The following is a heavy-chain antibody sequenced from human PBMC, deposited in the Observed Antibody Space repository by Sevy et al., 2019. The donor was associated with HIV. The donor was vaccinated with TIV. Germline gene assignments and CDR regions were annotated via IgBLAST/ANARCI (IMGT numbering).Heavy chain of an antibody. V-gene: IGHV1-8*02. J-gene: IGHJ6*02. CDR2: MNTNTGNT. D-gene: IGHD6-19*01. CDR1: GFNFASYD. CDR3: AGVGGWHLRYGMDV. Sequence: ASVKVSCKASGFNFASYDIYWVRQATGQGLEWMGWMNTNTGNTGFAQKFQGRVTMTRNTSITAAYMELSNLRSEDTAVYYCAGVGGWHLRYGMDVWGQGTTVTVSS.